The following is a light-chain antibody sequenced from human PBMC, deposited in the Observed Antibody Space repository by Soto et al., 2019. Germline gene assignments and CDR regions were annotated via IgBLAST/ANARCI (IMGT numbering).Light chain of an antibody. CDR2: EVS. J-gene: IGLJ2*01. CDR1: SSDVGGYDY. Sequence: QPVLTQPASVSGSPGQSITISCTGTSSDVGGYDYVSWYQQYLGKAPKLMIYEVSNRPSGVSNRFSGSKSGNTASLTISGLQAEDEGDYYCSSYTSSSTHVFGGGTKLTVL. CDR3: SSYTSSSTHV. V-gene: IGLV2-14*01.